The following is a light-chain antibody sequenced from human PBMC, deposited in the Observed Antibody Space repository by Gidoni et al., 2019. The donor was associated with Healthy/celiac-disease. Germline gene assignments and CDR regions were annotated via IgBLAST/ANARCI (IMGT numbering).Light chain of an antibody. CDR2: WAS. CDR1: QSGLYSSNNKNY. V-gene: IGKV4-1*01. J-gene: IGKJ1*01. CDR3: QQYYSTPS. Sequence: DIVMTQSSDYLAVSLGERATINCKSSQSGLYSSNNKNYLAWYQQKPGQPPKLLIYWASTRESGVPDRFSGGGSGTDFTLTISSLQAEDVAVYYCQQYYSTPSFGQGTKVEIK.